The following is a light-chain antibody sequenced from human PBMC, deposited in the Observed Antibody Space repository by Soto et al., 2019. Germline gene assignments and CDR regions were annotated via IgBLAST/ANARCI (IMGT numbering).Light chain of an antibody. CDR3: QQYCSSPLT. CDR1: QSVSSNY. J-gene: IGKJ4*01. Sequence: EIVLTQSPGTLSLSPGEGATLSCRASQSVSSNYFAWYHHKPGQAPRLLIYGASNRATDVPDRFSGSGSGTDFTLTISRLEPEDFALYYCQQYCSSPLTFGGGTKVEIK. CDR2: GAS. V-gene: IGKV3-20*01.